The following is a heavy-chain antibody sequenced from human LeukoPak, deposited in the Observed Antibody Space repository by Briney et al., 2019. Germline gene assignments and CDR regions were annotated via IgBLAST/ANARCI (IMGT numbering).Heavy chain of an antibody. CDR1: GYTFTGYY. Sequence: ASVKVSFKASGYTFTGYYIHWVRQAPGQGLEWMGWINPNSGGTNYAQKFQGRVTMTRDTSISTAYMELSRLRSDDTAVYYCAREDNWNGGAFEIWGQGTMVTVSS. V-gene: IGHV1-2*02. CDR3: AREDNWNGGAFEI. CDR2: INPNSGGT. J-gene: IGHJ3*02. D-gene: IGHD1-20*01.